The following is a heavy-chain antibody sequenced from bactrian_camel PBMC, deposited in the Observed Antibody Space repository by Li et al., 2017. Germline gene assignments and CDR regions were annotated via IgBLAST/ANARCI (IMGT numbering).Heavy chain of an antibody. CDR2: INSAGITT. CDR1: AFTFRRDA. CDR3: AADGGDWGYLEI. D-gene: IGHD4*01. V-gene: IGHV3S31*01. J-gene: IGHJ2*01. Sequence: DVQLVESGGGLVQPGKSLRLSCTASAFTFRRDAMMWVRQAQGKGLEWVSGINSAGITTYYQESMKGRFTISKNNAENTLYLQMNSLKTEDTAVYYCAADGGDWGYLEIWGQGTQVTVS.